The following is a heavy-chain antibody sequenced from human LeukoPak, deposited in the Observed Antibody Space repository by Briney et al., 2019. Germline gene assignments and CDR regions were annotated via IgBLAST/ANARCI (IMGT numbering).Heavy chain of an antibody. J-gene: IGHJ4*02. CDR1: GFTFDDYG. CDR3: AKGRREQPFDY. Sequence: GGSLRLSCAASGFTFDDYGMSWVRQAPGKGLEWVSGINWNGGSTGYADSVKGRFTISRDNAKNSLYLQMNSLRAEDTAVYYCAKGRREQPFDYWGQGTLVTVSS. D-gene: IGHD1-26*01. CDR2: INWNGGST. V-gene: IGHV3-20*04.